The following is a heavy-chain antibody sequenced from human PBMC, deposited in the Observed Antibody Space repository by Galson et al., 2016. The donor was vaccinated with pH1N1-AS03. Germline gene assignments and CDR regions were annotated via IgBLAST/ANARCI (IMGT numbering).Heavy chain of an antibody. CDR2: ISYDGSNE. CDR3: AKQVYSGVWLLDH. D-gene: IGHD6-19*01. Sequence: SLRLSCAASGFTFSHYGMHWVRQAPGKGLEWVAVISYDGSNEYYADSVKGRFTISRDDAKNTLFLQMNSLRHEDTAVYYCAKQVYSGVWLLDHWGQGTLVTGSS. V-gene: IGHV3-30*18. CDR1: GFTFSHYG. J-gene: IGHJ4*02.